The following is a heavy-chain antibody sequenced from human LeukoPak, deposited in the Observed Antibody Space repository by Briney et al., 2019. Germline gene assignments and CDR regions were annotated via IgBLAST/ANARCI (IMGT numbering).Heavy chain of an antibody. D-gene: IGHD5-12*01. CDR3: ARDQYSGTSTLIDY. J-gene: IGHJ4*02. V-gene: IGHV3-30*04. CDR1: GFTFSSYA. CDR2: ISYDGSNK. Sequence: PGRSLKLSCAASGFTFSSYAMHWVRQAPGKGLEWVAVISYDGSNKYYADSVKGRFTISRDNSKNTLYLQMNSLRAEDTAVYYCARDQYSGTSTLIDYWGQGTLVTVSS.